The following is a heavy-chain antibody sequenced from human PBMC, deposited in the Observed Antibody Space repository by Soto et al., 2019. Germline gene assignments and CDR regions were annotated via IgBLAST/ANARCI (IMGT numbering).Heavy chain of an antibody. V-gene: IGHV5-10-1*01. CDR3: ASTLDIVVVPADYGMDV. J-gene: IGHJ6*02. CDR1: GYSFTSYW. D-gene: IGHD2-2*03. CDR2: IDPSDSYT. Sequence: PGESLKISCKGSGYSFTSYWISWVRQMPGKGLEWMGRIDPSDSYTNYSPSFQGHVTISADKSISTAYLQWSSLKASDTAMYYCASTLDIVVVPADYGMDVWGQGTTVTVSS.